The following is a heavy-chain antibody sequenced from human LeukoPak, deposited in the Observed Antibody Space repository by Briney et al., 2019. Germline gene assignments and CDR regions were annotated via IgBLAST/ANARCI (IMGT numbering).Heavy chain of an antibody. D-gene: IGHD3-16*01. CDR3: ASVRDDYTYLVC. V-gene: IGHV3-74*01. J-gene: IGHJ4*02. CDR1: VFTFSSYW. CDR2: INSDGSRT. Sequence: QPGGSLRLSCAAAVFTFSSYWMDWVRQAPGKGLMWVSRINSDGSRTTYADSVRGRFTISRDDAKSTLYLQMNSLRAEDTAVYYCASVRDDYTYLVCWGQGTLVTVSS.